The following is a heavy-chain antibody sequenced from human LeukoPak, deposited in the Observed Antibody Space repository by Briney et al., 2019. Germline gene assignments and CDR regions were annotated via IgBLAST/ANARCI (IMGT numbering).Heavy chain of an antibody. Sequence: PSETLSLTCTVSGGSISSYYWSWIRQPPGKGLEWIGEINHSGSTNYNPSLKSRVTISVDKSKNQFSLKLSSVTAADTAVYYCARDRYYDILTGLYYGMDVWGQGTTVTVSS. V-gene: IGHV4-34*01. CDR3: ARDRYYDILTGLYYGMDV. J-gene: IGHJ6*02. CDR2: INHSGST. D-gene: IGHD3-9*01. CDR1: GGSISSYY.